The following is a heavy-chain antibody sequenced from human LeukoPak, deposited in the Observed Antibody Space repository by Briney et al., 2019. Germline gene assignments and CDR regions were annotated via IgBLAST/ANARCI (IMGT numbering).Heavy chain of an antibody. Sequence: PGGSLRLSCGASGFTFSSYWMSWVRQAPGKGREWVANIKQGGSEKYYADSVKGRFTISRDNAKNSLYMLMNSLRAEDTAVYYCASHYDFWSGQHYWGQGTLVTLSS. CDR1: GFTFSSYW. CDR2: IKQGGSEK. V-gene: IGHV3-7*01. CDR3: ASHYDFWSGQHY. J-gene: IGHJ4*02. D-gene: IGHD3-3*01.